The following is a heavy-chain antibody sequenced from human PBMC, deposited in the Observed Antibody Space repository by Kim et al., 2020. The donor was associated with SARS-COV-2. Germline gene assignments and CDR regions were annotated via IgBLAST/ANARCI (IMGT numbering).Heavy chain of an antibody. CDR1: GFNFSNNW. CDR2: IKEDGSET. D-gene: IGHD3-16*01. V-gene: IGHV3-7*01. Sequence: GGSLRLSCAASGFNFSNNWMSWVRQSPGKGLEWVANIKEDGSETYYVDSLRGRLTISRDNAKAKMYLEMNTLRTEDTAVYYCASNSDYRFDYWGQGTLVTVSS. J-gene: IGHJ4*02. CDR3: ASNSDYRFDY.